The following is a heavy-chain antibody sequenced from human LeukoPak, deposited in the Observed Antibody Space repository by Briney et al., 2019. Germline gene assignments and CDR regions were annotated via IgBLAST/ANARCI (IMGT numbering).Heavy chain of an antibody. CDR1: GGSINGYF. V-gene: IGHV4-4*07. D-gene: IGHD3-22*01. CDR3: ARRHSSGYGVFDY. CDR2: IYTSGTT. Sequence: PSETLSLTCTVSGGSINGYFWNWIRQPAGKGLEWIGRIYTSGTTSYDPSLQSRVTMSVDTSKNQFSLKLTSVTAADTAVYYCARRHSSGYGVFDYWGQGTLVTVSS. J-gene: IGHJ4*02.